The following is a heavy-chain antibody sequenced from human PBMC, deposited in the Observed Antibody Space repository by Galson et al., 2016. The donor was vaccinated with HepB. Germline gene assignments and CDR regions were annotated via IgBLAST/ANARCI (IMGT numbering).Heavy chain of an antibody. Sequence: ETLSLTCTVSGGSITTTNHYWGWIRQPPGQGLDWIASISYSGSTYYNPSLNSRVTISLATSKNQFSLTLNSVTAADTAMYYCAGREGGMVDPGYYWGPGTLVAVSS. J-gene: IGHJ4*02. V-gene: IGHV4-39*01. CDR1: GGSITTTNHY. CDR3: AGREGGMVDPGYY. D-gene: IGHD1-26*01. CDR2: ISYSGST.